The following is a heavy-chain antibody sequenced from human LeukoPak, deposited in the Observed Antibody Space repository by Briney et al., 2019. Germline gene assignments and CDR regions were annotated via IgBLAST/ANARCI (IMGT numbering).Heavy chain of an antibody. CDR3: ARPGITAFDI. CDR2: ISSSGSVT. CDR1: GFSFSNHG. Sequence: GGSLRLSCAASGFSFSNHGMHWVRQAPGKGLEWVSHISSSGSVTYYGDSVKGRITISRDNAKNSVSLYMNSLRAEDSAVYYCARPGITAFDIWGQGTMVTVSS. J-gene: IGHJ3*02. D-gene: IGHD3-10*01. V-gene: IGHV3-48*01.